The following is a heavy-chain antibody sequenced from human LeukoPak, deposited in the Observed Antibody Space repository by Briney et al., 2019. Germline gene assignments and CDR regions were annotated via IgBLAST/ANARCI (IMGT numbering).Heavy chain of an antibody. J-gene: IGHJ3*02. CDR3: ARGGSYLSAFDI. CDR2: ISDDGKNK. Sequence: WRSLRLSCVASGFTFSRYDIHGVCQAPGKGLEWVAVISDDGKNKIYADSVKGRFTISRDNSKNTLYLQMNSLRAEDTAVYYCARGGSYLSAFDIWGQGTMVTVSS. CDR1: GFTFSRYD. D-gene: IGHD1-26*01. V-gene: IGHV3-30*14.